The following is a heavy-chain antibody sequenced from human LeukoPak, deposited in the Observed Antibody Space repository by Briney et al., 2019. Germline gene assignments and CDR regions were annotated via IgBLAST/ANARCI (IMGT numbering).Heavy chain of an antibody. J-gene: IGHJ4*02. CDR2: ISAYNGNT. V-gene: IGHV1-18*01. CDR3: ARVSSNWYYFDY. Sequence: ASVKVSCKASGYTFTSYGISWVRQAPGQGLEWMGWISAYNGNTNYAQKLQGRVTMTTDTSTSAAYMELRSLRSDDTAVYYCARVSSNWYYFDYWGQGTLVTVSS. D-gene: IGHD1-1*01. CDR1: GYTFTSYG.